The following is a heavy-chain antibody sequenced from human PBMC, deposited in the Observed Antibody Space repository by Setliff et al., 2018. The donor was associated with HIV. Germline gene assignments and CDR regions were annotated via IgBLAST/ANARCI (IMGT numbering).Heavy chain of an antibody. V-gene: IGHV4-4*09. CDR2: INTSGTT. CDR3: ARQTYYYDNSGHNWFDP. D-gene: IGHD3-22*01. Sequence: SETLSLTCTVSGGSISSYYWSWIRQPPGKGLEWIGYINTSGTTNYNPSLKSRVTISVDTSKNQFSLKLSSVTAADTAVYFCARQTYYYDNSGHNWFDPWGQGTPVTVSS. CDR1: GGSISSYY. J-gene: IGHJ5*02.